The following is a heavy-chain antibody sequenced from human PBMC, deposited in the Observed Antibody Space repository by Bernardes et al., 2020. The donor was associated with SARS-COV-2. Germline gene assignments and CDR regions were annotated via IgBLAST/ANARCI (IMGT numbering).Heavy chain of an antibody. CDR2: ICTSVST. J-gene: IGHJ4*02. CDR3: ARDSRASSFDY. D-gene: IGHD2-21*01. CDR1: GGSISSFF. V-gene: IGHV4-4*07. Sequence: SETLSLTCTVSGGSISSFFWSWIRQPDGKGLEWVWRICTSVSTNTNPSLKSRVTMSADTSRNQFSLNLSPVTAADTAGYYCARDSRASSFDYWGQGTLVTVSS.